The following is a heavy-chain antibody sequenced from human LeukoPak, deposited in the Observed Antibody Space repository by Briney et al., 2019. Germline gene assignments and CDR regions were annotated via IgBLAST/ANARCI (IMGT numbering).Heavy chain of an antibody. CDR3: ARHGRTDGVSKYYFDY. CDR2: TYYSGST. J-gene: IGHJ4*02. V-gene: IGHV4-39*01. Sequence: SQTLSLTCTVSGGSISSSSYYWGWIRQPPGKGLEWIGSTYYSGSTYYNPSLKSRVTISVDTSKNQFSLKLSSVTAADTAVYYCARHGRTDGVSKYYFDYWGQGTLVTVSS. CDR1: GGSISSSSYY. D-gene: IGHD3-10*01.